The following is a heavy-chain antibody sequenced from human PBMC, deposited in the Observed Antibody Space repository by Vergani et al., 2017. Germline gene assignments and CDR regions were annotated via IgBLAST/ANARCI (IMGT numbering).Heavy chain of an antibody. CDR1: GAYISSNNC. V-gene: IGHV4-4*02. CDR2: ICHTEDT. D-gene: IGHD2-2*02. J-gene: IGHJ4*02. Sequence: VLLQEPGPGLVRPSETLSLKCSVSGAYISSNNCWTWVRQPPGKGLEWIGEICHTEDTKYSPSLKSRVTVSVDESRNLFSLRLNSVTAADTAVYYCATIGYRRWGYYFDYWGQGILVTVSS. CDR3: ATIGYRRWGYYFDY.